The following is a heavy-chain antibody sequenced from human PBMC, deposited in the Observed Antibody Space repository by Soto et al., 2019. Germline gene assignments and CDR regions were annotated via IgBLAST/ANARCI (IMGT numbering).Heavy chain of an antibody. V-gene: IGHV4-61*03. CDR2: SYYSGTT. Sequence: QVQLQESGPALVKPSETLSLTCTVSGGSVSSGDYFWSWIRQPPGKGLEWIGYSYYSGTTNYNPSLKSRVTISVDTSMNRFSLRLNSVTAADTAVYYCERDGFDFLNASYKGYFDYWGQGILVTVSS. J-gene: IGHJ4*02. CDR1: GGSVSSGDYF. D-gene: IGHD3-9*01. CDR3: ERDGFDFLNASYKGYFDY.